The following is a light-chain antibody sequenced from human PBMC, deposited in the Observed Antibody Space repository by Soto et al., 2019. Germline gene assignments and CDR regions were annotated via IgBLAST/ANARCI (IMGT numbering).Light chain of an antibody. CDR2: EVS. CDR3: LSYTSSSTWV. CDR1: TSDVGGYNF. V-gene: IGLV2-14*01. Sequence: QSALTQPASVSGSPGQSITISCTGTTSDVGGYNFVSWYQQHPGKAPKLMIYEVSNRPSGVSHRFSGSKSGNTASLTISGLQAEDEADYYCLSYTSSSTWVFGGGTQLTVL. J-gene: IGLJ3*02.